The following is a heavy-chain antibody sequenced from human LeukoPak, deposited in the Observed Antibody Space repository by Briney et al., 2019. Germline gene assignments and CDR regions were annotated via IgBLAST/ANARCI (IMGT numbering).Heavy chain of an antibody. CDR2: IYYSGST. CDR3: ARQVEVAGYCSSTSCYTPYYYYYYMDV. D-gene: IGHD2-2*02. Sequence: SETLSLTCAVSGGSISSSSYYWGWIRQPPGKGPEWIGSIYYSGSTYYNPSLKSRVTISVDTSKNQFSLKLSSVTAADTAVYYCARQVEVAGYCSSTSCYTPYYYYYYMDVWGKGTTVTVSS. J-gene: IGHJ6*03. CDR1: GGSISSSSYY. V-gene: IGHV4-39*01.